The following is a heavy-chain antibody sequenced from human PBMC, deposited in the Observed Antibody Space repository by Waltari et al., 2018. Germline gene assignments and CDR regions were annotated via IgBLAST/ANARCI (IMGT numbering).Heavy chain of an antibody. J-gene: IGHJ1*01. V-gene: IGHV3-9*01. D-gene: IGHD2-21*01. CDR1: GFTFDDYA. CDR2: ISWNSGSI. CDR3: AKDNGCGGDCYSFYFQH. Sequence: GLVQPGRSLRLSCAASGFTFDDYAMHWVRQAPGKGLEWVSGISWNSGSIGYADSVKGRFTISRDNAKNSLYLQMNSLRAEDTALYYCAKDNGCGGDCYSFYFQHWGQGTLVTVSS.